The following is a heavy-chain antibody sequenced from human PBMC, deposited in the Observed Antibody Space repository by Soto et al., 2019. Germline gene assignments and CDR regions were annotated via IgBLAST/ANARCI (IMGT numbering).Heavy chain of an antibody. J-gene: IGHJ4*02. CDR2: IYYSGST. V-gene: IGHV4-30-4*01. Sequence: PSETLSLTCTVSGGSISSGDYYWSWIRQPPGKGLEWIGYIYYSGSTYYNPSLKSRVTISVDTSKNQFSLKLSSVTAADTAVYYCARALSPSSVGPHYDFWSGYYTLDYWGQGTLVTVSS. D-gene: IGHD3-3*01. CDR3: ARALSPSSVGPHYDFWSGYYTLDY. CDR1: GGSISSGDYY.